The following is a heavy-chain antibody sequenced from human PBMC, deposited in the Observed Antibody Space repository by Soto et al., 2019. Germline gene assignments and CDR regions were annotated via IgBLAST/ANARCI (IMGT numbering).Heavy chain of an antibody. D-gene: IGHD5-18*01. CDR3: AKDKDSGYSYGYYFDY. CDR1: GFTFSSYA. V-gene: IGHV3-23*01. J-gene: IGHJ4*02. Sequence: GGSLRLSCAASGFTFSSYAMSWVRQAPGKGLEWVSAISGSGGSTYYADSVKGRFTISSDNSKNTLYLQMNSLRAEDTAVYYCAKDKDSGYSYGYYFDYWGQGTLVTVSS. CDR2: ISGSGGST.